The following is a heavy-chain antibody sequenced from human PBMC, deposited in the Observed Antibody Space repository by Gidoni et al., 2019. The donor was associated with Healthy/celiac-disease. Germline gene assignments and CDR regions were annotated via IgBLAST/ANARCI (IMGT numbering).Heavy chain of an antibody. V-gene: IGHV3-33*01. CDR1: GFTFSSYG. J-gene: IGHJ4*02. CDR2: IWYDGSNK. CDR3: ARDPRHYDFWSGYSAFFDY. D-gene: IGHD3-3*01. Sequence: QVQLVESGGGVVQPGRSRRRSCAAAGFTFSSYGMHWVRQAPGKGLEWVAVIWYDGSNKYYADSVKGRFTISRDNSKNTLYLQMNSLRAEDTAVYYCARDPRHYDFWSGYSAFFDYWGQGTLVTVSS.